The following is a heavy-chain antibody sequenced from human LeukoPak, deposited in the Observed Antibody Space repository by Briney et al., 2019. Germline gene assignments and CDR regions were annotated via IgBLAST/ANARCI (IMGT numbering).Heavy chain of an antibody. CDR3: ARGSKAAPGTFDY. V-gene: IGHV4-59*01. D-gene: IGHD6-13*01. Sequence: SEILSLTCTVSGGSISSYYWSWIRQPPGKGLEWIGYIYYTGSTDYNPSLKSRVAISVDTSKNQFSLKLSSVTAADTAVYYCARGSKAAPGTFDYWGQGNLVTVSS. CDR2: IYYTGST. J-gene: IGHJ4*02. CDR1: GGSISSYY.